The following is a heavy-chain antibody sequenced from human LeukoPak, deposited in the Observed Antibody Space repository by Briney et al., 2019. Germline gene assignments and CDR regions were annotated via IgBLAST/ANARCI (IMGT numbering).Heavy chain of an antibody. CDR3: ARREYGSGSYHLVY. Sequence: ASVKVSCKASGYTFTSYDINWVRQATGQGLEWMGWMNPNSGNTGYAQKFQGRVTMTTNTSISTDYMELSSLRSEDTAVYYCARREYGSGSYHLVYWGQGTLVTVSS. V-gene: IGHV1-8*01. D-gene: IGHD3-10*01. CDR1: GYTFTSYD. J-gene: IGHJ4*02. CDR2: MNPNSGNT.